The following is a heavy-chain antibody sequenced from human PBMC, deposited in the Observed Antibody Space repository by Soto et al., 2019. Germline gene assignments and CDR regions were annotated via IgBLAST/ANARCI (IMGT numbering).Heavy chain of an antibody. CDR1: GFTFSKAW. CDR3: GHPIAGTN. D-gene: IGHD6-13*01. V-gene: IGHV3-15*05. J-gene: IGHJ4*02. CDR2: IKSKTAGGTT. Sequence: GGSLRLSCAASGFTFSKAWMSWVRRAPGKGLEWVGRIKSKTAGGTTDYAAPVKGRFTISRDDSESTLYLQMNTLKTEDTAVYYCGHPIAGTNWGQGTLVTVAS.